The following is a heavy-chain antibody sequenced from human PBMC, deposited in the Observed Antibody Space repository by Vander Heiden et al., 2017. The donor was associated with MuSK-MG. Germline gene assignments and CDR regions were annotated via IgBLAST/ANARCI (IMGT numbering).Heavy chain of an antibody. D-gene: IGHD3-3*01. CDR3: ARDDPGILNDCWSGPWALRH. Sequence: GFTFSSYSMNWVRQAPGKGLEWVSYISSSSSTIYYADSVKGRFTISRDNAKNSLYLQMNSLRAEDTAVYYCARDDPGILNDCWSGPWALRHWGQGTLVTVSS. V-gene: IGHV3-48*01. CDR1: GFTFSSYS. J-gene: IGHJ1*01. CDR2: ISSSSSTI.